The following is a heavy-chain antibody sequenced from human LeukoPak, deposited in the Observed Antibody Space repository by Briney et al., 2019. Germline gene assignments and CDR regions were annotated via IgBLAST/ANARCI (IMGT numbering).Heavy chain of an antibody. J-gene: IGHJ4*02. CDR1: GYTFTSYG. CDR3: AIAPYYYGSGSYLGY. CDR2: ISAYNGNT. D-gene: IGHD3-10*01. V-gene: IGHV1-18*01. Sequence: GASVKVSCKASGYTFTSYGISWVRQAPGQGLEWMGWISAYNGNTNYAQKLQGRVTMTTDTSTSTAYMELRSLRSDDTAVYYCAIAPYYYGSGSYLGYWGQGTLVTVSS.